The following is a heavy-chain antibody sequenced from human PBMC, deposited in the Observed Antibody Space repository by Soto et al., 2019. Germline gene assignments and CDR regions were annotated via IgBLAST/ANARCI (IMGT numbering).Heavy chain of an antibody. CDR2: VYYSGAT. Sequence: SETLSPTCTVSGDSMTNNYWGWIRQPPWKGLEWIGYVYYSGATNYNPSLKSRVSMSPDPSRNQFSLKLTSVTAAGTAVYYCARAMGDWGTYYYYDGMDVWGQGTMVTVSS. J-gene: IGHJ6*02. CDR1: GDSMTNNY. D-gene: IGHD3-16*01. V-gene: IGHV4-59*01. CDR3: ARAMGDWGTYYYYDGMDV.